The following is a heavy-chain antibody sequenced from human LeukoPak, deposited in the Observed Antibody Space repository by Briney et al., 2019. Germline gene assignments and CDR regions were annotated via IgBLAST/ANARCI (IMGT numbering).Heavy chain of an antibody. Sequence: SETLSLTCTVSDGSISTYYWGWIRQPPGKGLEWIGYIHYSGSTNYNPSLKSRLTISVDTSKNQFSLKLSSVTAADTAVYYCARSTSSGWSNYFDYWGQGTLVTVSS. V-gene: IGHV4-59*08. D-gene: IGHD6-19*01. CDR1: DGSISTYY. J-gene: IGHJ4*02. CDR2: IHYSGST. CDR3: ARSTSSGWSNYFDY.